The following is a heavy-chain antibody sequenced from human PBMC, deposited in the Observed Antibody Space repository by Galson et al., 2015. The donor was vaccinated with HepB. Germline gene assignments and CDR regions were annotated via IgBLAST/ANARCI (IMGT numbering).Heavy chain of an antibody. CDR2: VYWDDDK. CDR1: GFSLSTRGVG. J-gene: IGHJ4*02. D-gene: IGHD3-22*01. Sequence: PALVKPTQTLTLACSFSGFSLSTRGVGVGWIRQPPGKALEWLALVYWDDDKRYSPSLKNRLTITKDTSKNQVVLTMTYMDPVDTATYYCAQHRGFYDRSGYYFWGQGILVTVSS. CDR3: AQHRGFYDRSGYYF. V-gene: IGHV2-5*02.